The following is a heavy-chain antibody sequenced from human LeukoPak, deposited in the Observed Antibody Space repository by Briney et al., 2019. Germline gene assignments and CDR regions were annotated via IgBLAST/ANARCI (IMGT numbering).Heavy chain of an antibody. CDR1: GGSISSGGYS. J-gene: IGHJ4*02. CDR3: ARIVATKRHFDY. Sequence: PSQTLSLTCAVSGGSISSGGYSWSWIRQPPGKGLEWIGYIYHSGSTYYNPSLKSRVTISVDTSKNQFSLKLSSVTAADTAVYYCARIVATKRHFDYWGQGTLVTVSS. D-gene: IGHD5-12*01. V-gene: IGHV4-30-2*01. CDR2: IYHSGST.